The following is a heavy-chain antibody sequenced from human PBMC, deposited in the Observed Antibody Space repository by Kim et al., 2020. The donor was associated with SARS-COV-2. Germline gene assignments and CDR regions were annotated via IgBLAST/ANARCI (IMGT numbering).Heavy chain of an antibody. CDR3: AIVASKLRFLNFEY. V-gene: IGHV3-23*01. J-gene: IGHJ4*02. D-gene: IGHD3-3*01. Sequence: YADSVKGRFTSSGDNSKNTLYLQLNSLRAEDTAVYYCAIVASKLRFLNFEYWGQGTLVTVSP.